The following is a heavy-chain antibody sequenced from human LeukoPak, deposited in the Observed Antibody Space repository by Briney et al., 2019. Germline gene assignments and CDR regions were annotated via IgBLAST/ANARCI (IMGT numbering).Heavy chain of an antibody. J-gene: IGHJ4*02. CDR3: ARDYYGSGSSGFDY. CDR1: GFTFSSYE. V-gene: IGHV3-48*03. CDR2: ISSSGSTI. Sequence: GGSLRLSCAASGFTFSSYEMNWVRQAPGEGLEWVSYISSSGSTIYYADSVKGRFTISRDNAKNSLYLQMNSLRAEDTAVYYCARDYYGSGSSGFDYWGQGTLVTASS. D-gene: IGHD3-10*01.